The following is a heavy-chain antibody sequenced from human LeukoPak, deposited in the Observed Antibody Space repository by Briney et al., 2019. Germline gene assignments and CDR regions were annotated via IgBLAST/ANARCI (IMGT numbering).Heavy chain of an antibody. CDR1: GGSFSGYY. J-gene: IGHJ6*03. CDR3: ARGRIVVVPAAILSYYMDV. D-gene: IGHD2-2*02. CDR2: INHSGST. Sequence: SETLSLTCAVYGGSFSGYYRSWIRQPPGKGLEWIGEINHSGSTNYNPSLKSRVTISVDTSKNQFSLKLSSVTAADTAVYYCARGRIVVVPAAILSYYMDVWGKGTTVTVSS. V-gene: IGHV4-34*01.